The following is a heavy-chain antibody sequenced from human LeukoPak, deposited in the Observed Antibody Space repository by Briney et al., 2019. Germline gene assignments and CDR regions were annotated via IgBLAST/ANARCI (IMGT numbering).Heavy chain of an antibody. CDR1: GFTFSIYA. J-gene: IGHJ4*02. V-gene: IGHV3-23*01. Sequence: GGSLRLSCAASGFTFSIYAMSWVRQAPGKGLEWVSSISGSSGSTYYADSVKGRLTISRDNSKNTLYLQMSSLRAEDTAVYYCAKDIVATINYCEYWGQGTLVTVSS. D-gene: IGHD5-12*01. CDR3: AKDIVATINYCEY. CDR2: ISGSSGST.